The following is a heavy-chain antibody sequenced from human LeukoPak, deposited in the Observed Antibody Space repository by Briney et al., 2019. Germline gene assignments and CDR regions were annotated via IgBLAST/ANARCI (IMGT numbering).Heavy chain of an antibody. J-gene: IGHJ3*02. CDR2: VVPTDSYS. D-gene: IGHD3-10*01. V-gene: IGHV5-10-1*01. CDR1: GYSFTSYW. Sequence: GESLKISCKASGYSFTSYWISWVRQLPGRGLEWMGTVVPTDSYSTYSPSFQGHVTISADKSISTAYLQWSSLKASDTAMYSCARHAGRGDAFDIWGQGTMVTVSS. CDR3: ARHAGRGDAFDI.